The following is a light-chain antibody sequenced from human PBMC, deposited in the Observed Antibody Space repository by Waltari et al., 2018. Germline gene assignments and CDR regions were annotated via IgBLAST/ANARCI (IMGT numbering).Light chain of an antibody. Sequence: DIRMTQSPSTLSASAGARVIISCRASQSISKWLAWYQQKPGKPPKLLIYEASTLQSGVPSRFSGTGSGTDFTLTISSLQPDDFATYYCQQYNSYSLLTFGGGTKVEIK. CDR2: EAS. CDR1: QSISKW. CDR3: QQYNSYSLLT. J-gene: IGKJ4*01. V-gene: IGKV1-5*03.